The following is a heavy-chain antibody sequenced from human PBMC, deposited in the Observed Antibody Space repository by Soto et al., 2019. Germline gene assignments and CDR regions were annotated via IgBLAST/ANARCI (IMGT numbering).Heavy chain of an antibody. Sequence: QVQLQESGPGLVKPSETLSLTCTVSGGSISSYYWSWIRQPPGKGLEWIGYIYYSGSTNYNPSLKSRVTLSVDTSKNRLSLKLSSVTAADTAVYYCARRYGYYFDYWGQGTLVTVSS. CDR1: GGSISSYY. CDR2: IYYSGST. CDR3: ARRYGYYFDY. D-gene: IGHD4-17*01. J-gene: IGHJ4*02. V-gene: IGHV4-59*08.